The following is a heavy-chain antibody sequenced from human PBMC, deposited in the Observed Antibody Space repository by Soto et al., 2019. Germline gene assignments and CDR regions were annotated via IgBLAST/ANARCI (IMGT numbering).Heavy chain of an antibody. J-gene: IGHJ4*02. Sequence: EVQLLESGGSLVQPGGSLRLSCAASGFTFSSYPMVWVRQAPGKGLEAISSISGSGTSYYADSVKGRFTISRDNSENTLYLQMNSLRPEDTALYYCAKGLGSSTEDGDWGQGTLVTVSS. V-gene: IGHV3-23*01. CDR1: GFTFSSYP. CDR2: ISGSGTS. CDR3: AKGLGSSTEDGD. D-gene: IGHD6-13*01.